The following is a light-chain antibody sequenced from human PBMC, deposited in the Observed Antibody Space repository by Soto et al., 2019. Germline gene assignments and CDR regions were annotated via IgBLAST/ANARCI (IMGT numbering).Light chain of an antibody. CDR1: RDISTY. CDR2: AAS. Sequence: DIQMTQSPSSLSASVGDRVTITCRVSRDISTYVAWLQQKPGKAPKHLIYAASILQSGVPSKFSGSGSGTDFTLTINSLQPEDFATSYCQQYNSYQWTYGQGTKV. V-gene: IGKV1-16*02. CDR3: QQYNSYQWT. J-gene: IGKJ1*01.